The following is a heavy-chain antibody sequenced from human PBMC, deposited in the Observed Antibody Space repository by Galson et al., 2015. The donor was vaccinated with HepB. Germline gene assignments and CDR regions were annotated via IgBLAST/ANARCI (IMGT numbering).Heavy chain of an antibody. Sequence: SLRLSCAASGFNFGDYGLTWFRQAPGKGLEWVSFIRSNTYGGTTEYAASVRGRFTISRDDSKSIAYLQMSSLKTEDTAVYYCTRKEDFWRGYFTDYFDAWGQGTQV. CDR2: IRSNTYGGTT. CDR1: GFNFGDYG. J-gene: IGHJ5*02. D-gene: IGHD3-3*01. V-gene: IGHV3-49*03. CDR3: TRKEDFWRGYFTDYFDA.